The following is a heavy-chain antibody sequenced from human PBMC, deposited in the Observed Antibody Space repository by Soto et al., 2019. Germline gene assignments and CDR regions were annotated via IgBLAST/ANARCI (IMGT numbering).Heavy chain of an antibody. D-gene: IGHD1-26*01. CDR3: AKGGGELQKSYDPLWGN. CDR1: GFTFSSYA. Sequence: GGSLRLSCAASGFTFSSYAMSWVRQAPGKGLEWVSAISGSGGSTYYADSVKGRFTISRDNSKNTLYLQMNSLRAEDTAVYYCAKGGGELQKSYDPLWGNWGQGTLVTVSS. CDR2: ISGSGGST. V-gene: IGHV3-23*01. J-gene: IGHJ4*02.